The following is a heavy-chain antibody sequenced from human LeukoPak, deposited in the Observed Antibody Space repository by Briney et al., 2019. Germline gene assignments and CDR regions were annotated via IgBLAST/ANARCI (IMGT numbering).Heavy chain of an antibody. J-gene: IGHJ4*02. CDR2: ISSNGGST. D-gene: IGHD3-22*01. CDR1: GFTFSSYA. V-gene: IGHV3-64*01. Sequence: QPGGSLRLSCAASGFTFSSYAMHWVRQAPGKGLEYVSAISSNGGSTYYANSVKGRFTISRDNSKNTLYLQMNSLRAEDTAVYYCARVRSSGYYFGGQGTLVTVSS. CDR3: ARVRSSGYYF.